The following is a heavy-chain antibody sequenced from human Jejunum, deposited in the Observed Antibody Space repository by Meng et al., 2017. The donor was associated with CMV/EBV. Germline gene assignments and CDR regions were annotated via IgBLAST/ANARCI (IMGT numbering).Heavy chain of an antibody. V-gene: IGHV4-34*01. CDR1: GGSFSESY. D-gene: IGHD3-10*01. Sequence: GGSFSESYWTWIRQTPGKGLEWIGEINHRGRTNYNPSLTSRLNMSVDASEKQFSLKLTSLTAADAAVYFCARRDYYSYDLTGGSFFDRWGQGTLVTVSS. CDR3: ARRDYYSYDLTGGSFFDR. J-gene: IGHJ4*02. CDR2: INHRGRT.